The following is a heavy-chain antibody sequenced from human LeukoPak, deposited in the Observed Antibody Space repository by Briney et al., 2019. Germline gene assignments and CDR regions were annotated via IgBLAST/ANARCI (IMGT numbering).Heavy chain of an antibody. CDR3: ARGGALTSFDS. CDR2: ISAYNGKT. V-gene: IGHV1-18*01. CDR1: GFTFTSYG. J-gene: IGHJ4*02. Sequence: ASVKVSCEASGFTFTSYGISWVRQAPGQGLEWMGWISAYNGKTNYAQKFQGRVTMTTDTSTSTAYMDLRSLRSDGTAVYYCARGGALTSFDSWGQGTLITVSS. D-gene: IGHD1-26*01.